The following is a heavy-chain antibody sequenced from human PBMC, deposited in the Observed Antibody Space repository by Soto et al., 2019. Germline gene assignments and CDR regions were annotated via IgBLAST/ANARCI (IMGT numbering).Heavy chain of an antibody. Sequence: ASVKVSCKTSGFIFTNYWMHWVRQAPGQGLEWMGVINPSGRSTIYAQKFQGRFTMTRDTSTTTLYMELSSLKSEDTAVYYCARDQSADSSGYPYWWFDPWGQGTLVTVSS. V-gene: IGHV1-46*01. J-gene: IGHJ5*02. CDR2: INPSGRST. CDR3: ARDQSADSSGYPYWWFDP. CDR1: GFIFTNYW. D-gene: IGHD3-22*01.